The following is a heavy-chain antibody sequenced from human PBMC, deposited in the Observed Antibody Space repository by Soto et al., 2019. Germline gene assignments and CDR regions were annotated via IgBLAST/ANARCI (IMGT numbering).Heavy chain of an antibody. CDR2: IYTSGTT. V-gene: IGHV4-4*07. J-gene: IGHJ6*02. D-gene: IGHD6-6*01. CDR3: ARAEYSSSSFYYYYYGMDV. CDR1: GGSISSYY. Sequence: KTSETLSLTCTVSGGSISSYYWSWIRQPAGKGLEWIGRIYTSGTTNYNPSLKSRVTMSVDTSKNQFSLKLSSVTAADTAVYYCARAEYSSSSFYYYYYGMDVWGQGTTVTVSS.